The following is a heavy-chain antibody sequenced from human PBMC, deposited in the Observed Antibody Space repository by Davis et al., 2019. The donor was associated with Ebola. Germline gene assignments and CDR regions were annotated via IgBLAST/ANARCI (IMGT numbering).Heavy chain of an antibody. V-gene: IGHV3-11*05. Sequence: GESLKISCAASGFTFSDYYMSWIHQAPGKGLEWVSYISSSSSYTNYADSVKGRFTISRDNSKNTLYLQMNSLRADDTALYYCAKGGARHFYHYYGMDVWGQGTTVTVSS. D-gene: IGHD2/OR15-2a*01. CDR3: AKGGARHFYHYYGMDV. CDR1: GFTFSDYY. J-gene: IGHJ6*02. CDR2: ISSSSSYT.